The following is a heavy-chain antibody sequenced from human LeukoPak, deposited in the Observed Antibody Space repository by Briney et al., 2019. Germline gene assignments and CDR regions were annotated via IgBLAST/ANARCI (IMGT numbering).Heavy chain of an antibody. CDR2: INPNSGGT. Sequence: GASVKVSCKASGYTFTGYYMNWVRRAPGQGLEWMGWINPNSGGTNYAQKFQGRVTMTRDTSISTAYMELSRLRSDDTAVYYCARVPRRTGTTYFDYWGQGTLVTVSS. CDR3: ARVPRRTGTTYFDY. CDR1: GYTFTGYY. D-gene: IGHD1-7*01. V-gene: IGHV1-2*02. J-gene: IGHJ4*02.